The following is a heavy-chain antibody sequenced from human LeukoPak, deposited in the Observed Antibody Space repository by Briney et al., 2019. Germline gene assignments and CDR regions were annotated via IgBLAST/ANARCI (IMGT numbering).Heavy chain of an antibody. D-gene: IGHD3-22*01. V-gene: IGHV4-61*01. Sequence: SETLSLTCNVSGASVSSGSYYWSWVRQPPGKGLEWIGYIYYSGSTNYNPSLKSRVTISIDTFKNQFSLKLSSVTAADTAVYYCARARKGYYYDSSGRDYYYGMDVWGQGTTVTVSS. CDR3: ARARKGYYYDSSGRDYYYGMDV. J-gene: IGHJ6*02. CDR1: GASVSSGSYY. CDR2: IYYSGST.